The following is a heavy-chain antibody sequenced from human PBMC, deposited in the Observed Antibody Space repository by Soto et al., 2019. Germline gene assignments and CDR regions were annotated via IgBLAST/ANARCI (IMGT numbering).Heavy chain of an antibody. V-gene: IGHV4-31*03. CDR2: IYYSGST. Sequence: QVQLQESGPGLVKPSQTLSLTCTVSGGSISSGGYYWSWIRQHPGKGLEWIGYIYYSGSTYYNPSLQSRVNITVDPSKNQFSLKLSSVTAADTAVYYCARVGGINWFAPWGQGTLVTVSP. CDR3: ARVGGINWFAP. D-gene: IGHD1-20*01. J-gene: IGHJ5*02. CDR1: GGSISSGGYY.